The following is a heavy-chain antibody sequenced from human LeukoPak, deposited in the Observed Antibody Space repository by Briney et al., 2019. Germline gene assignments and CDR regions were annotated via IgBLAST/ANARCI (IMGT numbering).Heavy chain of an antibody. CDR3: ARHGTDY. CDR1: GGSISGDY. V-gene: IGHV4-59*08. J-gene: IGHJ4*02. Sequence: KSSETLSLTCTVSGGSISGDYWSWIRQPPGKGLEWIGYIYYGGSTNHNPSLKSRVTMSVVKSKELFSLNVRSVTAADTGVYYCARHGTDYWARGTLVPVST. CDR2: IYYGGST.